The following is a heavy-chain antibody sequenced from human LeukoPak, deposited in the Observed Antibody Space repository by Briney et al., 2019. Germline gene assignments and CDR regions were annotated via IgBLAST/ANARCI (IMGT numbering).Heavy chain of an antibody. J-gene: IGHJ4*02. Sequence: PSETLSLTCTVSGVSMSSYVWSWIRQPAGKGLEWIWGICSSGNTNYNPSLKRQVTISVDKSKNQFPLKLTSVPAAGTAFDYIAREGPYCGRLYYLHLGAQGILVSVS. CDR3: AREGPYCGRLYYLHL. CDR1: GVSMSSYV. D-gene: IGHD3-10*01. V-gene: IGHV4-4*07. CDR2: ICSSGNT.